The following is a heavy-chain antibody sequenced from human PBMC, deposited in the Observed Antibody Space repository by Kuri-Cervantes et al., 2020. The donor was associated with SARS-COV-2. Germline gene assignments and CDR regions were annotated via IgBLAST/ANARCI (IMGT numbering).Heavy chain of an antibody. CDR3: ASFGSGWYDDAFDI. V-gene: IGHV3-11*03. D-gene: IGHD6-19*01. J-gene: IGHJ3*02. CDR1: GFTFSDYY. Sequence: GGSLRLSCAASGFTFSDYYMRWIRQAPGKGLEWVSYISSSSSYTNYADSVKGRFTISRDNAKNSLYLQMNSLRAEDTAVYYCASFGSGWYDDAFDIWGQGTMVTVSS. CDR2: ISSSSSYT.